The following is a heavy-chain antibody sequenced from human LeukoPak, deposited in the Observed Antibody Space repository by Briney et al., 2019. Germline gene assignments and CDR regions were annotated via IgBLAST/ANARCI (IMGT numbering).Heavy chain of an antibody. CDR1: GFTFSSYA. D-gene: IGHD6-13*01. Sequence: PGGSLRLSCAASGFTFSSYAMSWVRQAPGKGLEWVSAISGSGGSTYYADSVKGRFTISRDNSKNTLYLQMDSLRAEDTAVYYCARFWSSNWYTYFEYWGQGTLVTVSS. V-gene: IGHV3-23*01. CDR2: ISGSGGST. J-gene: IGHJ4*02. CDR3: ARFWSSNWYTYFEY.